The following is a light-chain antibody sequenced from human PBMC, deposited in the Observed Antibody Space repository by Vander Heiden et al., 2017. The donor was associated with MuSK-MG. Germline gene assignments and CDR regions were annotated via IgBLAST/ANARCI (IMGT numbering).Light chain of an antibody. CDR3: QQYDTTPPT. CDR2: WAS. V-gene: IGKV4-1*01. Sequence: DTVTTQSPDSLTVSLCHTASTSCKSSQSVSPSSNNETLLAWYRQKAGQPPELLIYWASTRVSGVPDRFSGSGSGTDFTLTISSLQADDVAVYFCQQYDTTPPTFGQGTKVEIK. CDR1: QSVSPSSNNETL. J-gene: IGKJ1*01.